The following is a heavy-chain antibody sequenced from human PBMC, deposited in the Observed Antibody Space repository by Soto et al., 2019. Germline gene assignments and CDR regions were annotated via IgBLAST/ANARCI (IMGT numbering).Heavy chain of an antibody. CDR3: ARMLRGSSFGFYHSIDV. V-gene: IGHV1-18*01. CDR1: GYTFTSHG. Sequence: QVQLVQSGPEVKKPGASVKVSCKASGYTFTSHGVSWVRQAPGQGLEWMGWISASNGDTNYAQKLQGRVTVTTDTSTSPAYMELRSLRPADTAVYYCARMLRGSSFGFYHSIDVWGKGTTVTVSS. J-gene: IGHJ6*03. D-gene: IGHD3-10*01. CDR2: ISASNGDT.